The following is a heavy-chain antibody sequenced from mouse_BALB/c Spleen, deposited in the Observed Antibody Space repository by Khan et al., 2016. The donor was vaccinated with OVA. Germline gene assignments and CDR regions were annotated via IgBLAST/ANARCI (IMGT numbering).Heavy chain of an antibody. Sequence: EVQLVESGGGLVKPGGSLKLSCAASGFTFSSFSMSWVRQTPEKRLEWVATISSGGDNTFYSDSVKGRFTISRDNAKNNLSLQMSRLRSEDTAVYYGARSNYGTFAYWGQGTLVTVSA. CDR3: ARSNYGTFAY. D-gene: IGHD2-1*01. V-gene: IGHV5-9*03. CDR1: GFTFSSFS. J-gene: IGHJ3*01. CDR2: ISSGGDNT.